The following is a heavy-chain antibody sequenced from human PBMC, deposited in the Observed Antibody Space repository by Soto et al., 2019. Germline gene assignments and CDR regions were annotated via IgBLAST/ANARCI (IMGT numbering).Heavy chain of an antibody. CDR2: VYHTGST. CDR1: GGFITNDY. V-gene: IGHV4-59*08. Sequence: PSETQSLTCAVSGGFITNDYWSWIRQPPGKGLEWIGYVYHTGSTNYKPSLKSRVTISVDKSKNQFSLKLTSVTAADTAVYYCARHPIRYYDVLTGQIVYPEFNWVDPWGHGILVTVSS. D-gene: IGHD3-9*01. CDR3: ARHPIRYYDVLTGQIVYPEFNWVDP. J-gene: IGHJ5*02.